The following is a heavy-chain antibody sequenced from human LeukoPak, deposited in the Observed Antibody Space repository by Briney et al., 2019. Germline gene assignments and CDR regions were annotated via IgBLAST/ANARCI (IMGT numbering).Heavy chain of an antibody. D-gene: IGHD2-15*01. CDR3: TRDGGSGCDY. V-gene: IGHV3-33*01. Sequence: GGSLRLSCVASGFTFSSYGFHWVRQAPAKGREWVAVIWYDGSSEYYGDSVKGRFTISRDDSKNTLYLQMNSLRAEDTAVYYCTRDGGSGCDYWGQGTLVTVSS. CDR2: IWYDGSSE. J-gene: IGHJ4*02. CDR1: GFTFSSYG.